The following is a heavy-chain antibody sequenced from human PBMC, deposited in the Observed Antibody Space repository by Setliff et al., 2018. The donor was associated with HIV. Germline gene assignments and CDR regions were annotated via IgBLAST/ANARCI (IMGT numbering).Heavy chain of an antibody. CDR1: GGSISSSSYF. J-gene: IGHJ4*02. CDR2: IYYSGTT. D-gene: IGHD5-12*01. Sequence: PSETLSLTCTVSGGSISSSSYFWGWIRQPPGKGLEWIGSIYYSGTTYYSPSLKSRIDISVDTSKNQFSLKLSSVTAADTAVYYCARSRRGYSGRYSFEYWGQGRRVTVSS. V-gene: IGHV4-39*07. CDR3: ARSRRGYSGRYSFEY.